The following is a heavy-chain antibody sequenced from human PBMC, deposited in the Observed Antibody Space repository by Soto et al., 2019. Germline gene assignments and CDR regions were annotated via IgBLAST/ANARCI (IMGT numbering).Heavy chain of an antibody. CDR1: GYTFTSYY. Sequence: ASVKVSCTASGYTFTSYYIHWVRQAPGQGLEWMGIINPSGGSTSYAQKFQGRVTMTRDTSTSTVYMELSSLRSEDTAVYYCARSVGYGSGSSYYYGMDVWGQGTTVTVSS. J-gene: IGHJ6*02. CDR3: ARSVGYGSGSSYYYGMDV. CDR2: INPSGGST. D-gene: IGHD3-10*01. V-gene: IGHV1-46*03.